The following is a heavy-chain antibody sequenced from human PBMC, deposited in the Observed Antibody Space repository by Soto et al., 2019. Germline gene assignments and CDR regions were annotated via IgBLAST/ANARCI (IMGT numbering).Heavy chain of an antibody. V-gene: IGHV4-34*01. J-gene: IGHJ4*02. CDR1: GGSFSGYY. CDR3: ASTGNYGSGSYYRWQGFDY. D-gene: IGHD3-10*01. Sequence: SETLSLTCAVYGGSFSGYYWSWIRQPPGKGLEWIGEINHSGSTNYNPSLKSRVTISVDTSKNQFSLKLSSVTAADTAVYYCASTGNYGSGSYYRWQGFDYWGQGTLVTVSS. CDR2: INHSGST.